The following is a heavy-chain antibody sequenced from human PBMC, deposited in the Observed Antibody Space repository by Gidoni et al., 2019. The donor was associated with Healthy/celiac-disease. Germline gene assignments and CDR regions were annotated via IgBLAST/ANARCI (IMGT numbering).Heavy chain of an antibody. CDR1: GGSFSGYD. CDR3: ARGPIVVTIAGLYYYGMDV. J-gene: IGHJ6*02. CDR2: LNHSGST. V-gene: IGHV4-34*01. Sequence: QVQLPRWGAGLLQPSEALSLTCAVDGGSFSGYDWSCIRQPPGKGLELIGELNHSGSTNSNPSLKSRVTISVDTSKNQFSLKLSSVTAADTAVYYCARGPIVVTIAGLYYYGMDVWGQGTTVTVSS. D-gene: IGHD5-12*01.